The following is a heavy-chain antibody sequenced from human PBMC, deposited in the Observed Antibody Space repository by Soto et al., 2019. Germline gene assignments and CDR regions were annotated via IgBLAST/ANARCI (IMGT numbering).Heavy chain of an antibody. CDR1: GSDITTYY. CDR2: IYDTGST. V-gene: IGHV4-59*01. Sequence: SETLYLTSGVSGSDITTYYWSWLRQSPGKGLEWIGHIYDTGSTSYNPSLKSRVTISVDTSKKQFSLRLSAVTAADTAVYYCARCPIDHNWFDPWGQGTLVTVSS. CDR3: ARCPIDHNWFDP. J-gene: IGHJ5*02. D-gene: IGHD3-9*01.